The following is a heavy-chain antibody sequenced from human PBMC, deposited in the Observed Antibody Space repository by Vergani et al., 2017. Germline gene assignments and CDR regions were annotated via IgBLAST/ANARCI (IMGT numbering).Heavy chain of an antibody. V-gene: IGHV1-8*01. CDR2: MNPTSGNT. J-gene: IGHJ5*02. Sequence: QEQLVRSGAEVRKPGASVKVSCVASGYNFTSFDINWVRLATGQGLEWMGWMNPTSGNTAYAAKFQGRITMSRASSTDTAYMEMKTLRSDDTAIYFCARDVPDSKYRHNWFGPWGQGTVVNVSS. D-gene: IGHD1-14*01. CDR1: GYNFTSFD. CDR3: ARDVPDSKYRHNWFGP.